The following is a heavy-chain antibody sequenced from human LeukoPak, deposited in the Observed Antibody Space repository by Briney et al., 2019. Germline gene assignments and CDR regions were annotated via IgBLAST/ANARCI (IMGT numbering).Heavy chain of an antibody. Sequence: PSETLSLTCTVSGGSISSSSYYWGWIRQPPGKGLEWIGSIYHSGSTYYNPSLKSRVTISVDTSKNQFSLKLSSVTAADTAVYYCARVGGSGWYLNWGQGTLVTVSS. CDR1: GGSISSSSYY. CDR2: IYHSGST. D-gene: IGHD6-19*01. J-gene: IGHJ4*02. CDR3: ARVGGSGWYLN. V-gene: IGHV4-39*07.